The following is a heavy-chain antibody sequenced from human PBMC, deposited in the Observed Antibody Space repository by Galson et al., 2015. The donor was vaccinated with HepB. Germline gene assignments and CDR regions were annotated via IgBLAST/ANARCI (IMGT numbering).Heavy chain of an antibody. J-gene: IGHJ4*02. D-gene: IGHD2-2*01. CDR1: GFTFSGSA. CDR2: IRSKASSHAT. CDR3: TRLGDFSGYSSS. Sequence: SLRLSCAASGFTFSGSAIHWVRQASGKGLEWVGRIRSKASSHATAYAASLKGRFTISRDDSKNTAYLHMNRLNTEDTAVYYCTRLGDFSGYSSSWGQGTLVTVSS. V-gene: IGHV3-73*01.